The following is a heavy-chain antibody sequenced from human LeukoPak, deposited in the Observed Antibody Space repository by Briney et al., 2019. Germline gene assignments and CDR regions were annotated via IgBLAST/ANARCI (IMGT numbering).Heavy chain of an antibody. CDR3: ARALYYYDSSGYPLDY. D-gene: IGHD3-22*01. CDR1: GYTFTGYY. J-gene: IGHJ4*02. V-gene: IGHV1-2*02. Sequence: ASVTVSCKASGYTFTGYYMHWVRQAPGQGLEWMGWINPNSGGTNYAQKFQGRVTMTRDTSISTAYMELSRLRSDDTAVYYCARALYYYDSSGYPLDYWGQGTLVTVSS. CDR2: INPNSGGT.